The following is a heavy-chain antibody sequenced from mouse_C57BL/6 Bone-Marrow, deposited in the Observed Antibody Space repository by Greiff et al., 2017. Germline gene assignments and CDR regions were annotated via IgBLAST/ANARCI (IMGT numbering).Heavy chain of an antibody. J-gene: IGHJ2*01. V-gene: IGHV14-4*01. CDR2: IDPDIGDT. D-gene: IGHD2-3*01. Sequence: EVKLQQSGAELVRPGASVKLSCTASGFNIKDDYIHWVKQRPEQGLEWIGWIDPDIGDTEYASQFQGKATITSDPSSNTAYLQLSSLTSEDTAVYYCSSFDGNYFDFWGQGTPLTVAS. CDR1: GFNIKDDY. CDR3: SSFDGNYFDF.